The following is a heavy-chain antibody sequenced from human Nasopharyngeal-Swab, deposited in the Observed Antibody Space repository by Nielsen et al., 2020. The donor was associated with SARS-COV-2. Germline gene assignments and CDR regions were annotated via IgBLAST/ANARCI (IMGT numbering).Heavy chain of an antibody. CDR3: ARDVDMAATYFDY. D-gene: IGHD5-24*01. Sequence: GEALKISWAASGFTFSSYWMHWVRQAPGKGLVWVSRINSDGISTTYADSVKGRFTISRDNAKNTLYLQMNSLRAEDTAVYYCARDVDMAATYFDYWGQGTLVTVSS. V-gene: IGHV3-74*01. J-gene: IGHJ4*02. CDR1: GFTFSSYW. CDR2: INSDGIST.